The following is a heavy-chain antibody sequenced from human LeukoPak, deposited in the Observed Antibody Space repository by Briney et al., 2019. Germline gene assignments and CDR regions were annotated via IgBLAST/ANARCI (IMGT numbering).Heavy chain of an antibody. Sequence: ASVKVSCKASGYTFTSYGISWVRQAPGQGLEWMGWISAYNGNTNYAQKLQGRVTMTTDTSTSTAYMEPRSLRSDDTAVCYCARAQSGYDRYYYFDYWGQGTLVTVSS. CDR3: ARAQSGYDRYYYFDY. V-gene: IGHV1-18*01. CDR1: GYTFTSYG. CDR2: ISAYNGNT. J-gene: IGHJ4*02. D-gene: IGHD5-12*01.